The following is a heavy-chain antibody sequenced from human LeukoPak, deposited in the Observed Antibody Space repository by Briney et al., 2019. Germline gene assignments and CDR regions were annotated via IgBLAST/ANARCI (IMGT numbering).Heavy chain of an antibody. CDR2: ISSSSSYI. CDR1: GFTFSSYS. D-gene: IGHD4-17*01. CDR3: ARDRDYGDYALDY. Sequence: GGSLRLSCAASGFTFSSYSMNWVRQPPGKGREWVSSISSSSSYIYYADSVKGRFTISRDNAKNSLYLQMNSLRAEDTAVYYCARDRDYGDYALDYWGQGTLVTVSS. J-gene: IGHJ4*02. V-gene: IGHV3-21*01.